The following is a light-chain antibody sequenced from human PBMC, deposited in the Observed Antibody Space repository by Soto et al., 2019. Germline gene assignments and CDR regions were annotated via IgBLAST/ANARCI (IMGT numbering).Light chain of an antibody. Sequence: QSVLTQPPSVSAAPGQKVTISCSGSSSNIGRNYVSWYQQLPRTAPKLLIYDNDKRPSGIPDRFSGSKSGTSATLGITGLQTGDEADYYCGTWDSSLSANWVFGGGTKVTVL. J-gene: IGLJ3*02. CDR2: DND. CDR1: SSNIGRNY. CDR3: GTWDSSLSANWV. V-gene: IGLV1-51*01.